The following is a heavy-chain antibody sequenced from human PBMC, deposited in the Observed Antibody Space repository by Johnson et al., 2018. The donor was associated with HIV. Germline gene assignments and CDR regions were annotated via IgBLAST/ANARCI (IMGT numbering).Heavy chain of an antibody. D-gene: IGHD3-10*01. V-gene: IGHV3-7*01. CDR2: IKQDGSEK. CDR3: ARDYGGTKDAFDI. Sequence: VQLVESGGGLVQPGGSLRLSCAASGFTFSSYWMSWVRQAPGKGLEWVANIKQDGSEKYYVDSVKGRFTISRDNAKNPLYLQMNSLRGEDTAVYYCARDYGGTKDAFDIWGQGTMVTVSS. J-gene: IGHJ3*02. CDR1: GFTFSSYW.